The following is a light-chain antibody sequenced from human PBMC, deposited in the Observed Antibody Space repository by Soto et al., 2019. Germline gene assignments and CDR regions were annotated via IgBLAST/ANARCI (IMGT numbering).Light chain of an antibody. CDR3: AAWDDSLNGLV. CDR2: SSN. CDR1: SSNIGSNS. Sequence: QSVLTQPPSASGTPGQRVTISCSGSSSNIGSNSVNWYQQLPGTAPKLLMYSSNQRPSGVPDRFSGSKSGTSASLAISGLQSEAEADYYCAAWDDSLNGLVFGGGTKVTVL. J-gene: IGLJ2*01. V-gene: IGLV1-44*01.